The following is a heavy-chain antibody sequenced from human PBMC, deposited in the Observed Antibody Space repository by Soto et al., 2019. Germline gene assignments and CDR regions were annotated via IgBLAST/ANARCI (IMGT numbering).Heavy chain of an antibody. J-gene: IGHJ5*01. CDR1: GYRFSDYW. D-gene: IGHD3-16*01. V-gene: IGHV5-51*01. CDR3: ARFGGAALSHNWFDF. CDR2: IYPGSSST. Sequence: GESLKISCKGSGYRFSDYWIGWVRQTPGKGLEWMGIIYPGSSSTIYSPSFQGQVTLSADKSINTAYLQWSSLTASDTAIFYCARFGGAALSHNWFDFWGQGTLVTVSS.